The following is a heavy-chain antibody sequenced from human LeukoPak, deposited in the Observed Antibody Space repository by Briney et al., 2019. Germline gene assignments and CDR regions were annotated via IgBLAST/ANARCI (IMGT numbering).Heavy chain of an antibody. D-gene: IGHD2/OR15-2a*01. J-gene: IGHJ4*02. CDR1: EFTFSSYG. V-gene: IGHV3-30*02. CDR2: IRYDGSNK. Sequence: GGSLRLSCAASEFTFSSYGMHWVRQAPGKGLEWVSFIRYDGSNKYYADSVKGRLTISRDNSKNTLYLQMNSLRAEDTAVYYCANQDSTEYSYYFDFWGQGTLVTVSS. CDR3: ANQDSTEYSYYFDF.